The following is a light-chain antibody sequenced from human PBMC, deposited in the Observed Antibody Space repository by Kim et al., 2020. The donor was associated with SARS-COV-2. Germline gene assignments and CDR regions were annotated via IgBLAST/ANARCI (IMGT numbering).Light chain of an antibody. J-gene: IGKJ2*01. Sequence: EIVLTQSPGTLSLSPGESATLSCRASQSVNNNYLAWYQQKPGQAPRLLIYGASNRATGIPDRFSGSGSGTDFTLTISRLEPEDFAVYYCQQYGNSPYTFGQGTKLEI. CDR3: QQYGNSPYT. CDR1: QSVNNNY. V-gene: IGKV3-20*01. CDR2: GAS.